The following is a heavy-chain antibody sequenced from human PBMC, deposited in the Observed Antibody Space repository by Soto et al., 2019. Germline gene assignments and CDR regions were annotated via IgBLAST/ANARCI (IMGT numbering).Heavy chain of an antibody. D-gene: IGHD3-10*01. CDR1: GGSIGGSTYY. CDR3: ARGHRGYYGSGSYWRDLPYGMDV. CDR2: IYYSGNT. V-gene: IGHV4-39*07. J-gene: IGHJ6*02. Sequence: SETLSLTCTVSGGSIGGSTYYWGWIRQPPGKGLEWIGSIYYSGNTYYNPSLKSRVTISVDTSKNQFSLKLSSVTAADTAVYYCARGHRGYYGSGSYWRDLPYGMDVWGQGTTVTVSS.